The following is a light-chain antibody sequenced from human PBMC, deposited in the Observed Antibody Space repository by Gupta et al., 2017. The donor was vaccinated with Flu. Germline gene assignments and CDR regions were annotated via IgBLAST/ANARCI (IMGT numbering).Light chain of an antibody. CDR3: HKGYSTPQT. CDR2: AAS. CDR1: QSVSNF. V-gene: IGKV1-39*01. J-gene: IGKJ4*02. Sequence: PSSLSASVGDRVTITCRASQSVSNFLKWYQQKPGKAPNLLIYAASTLQGGVPSRFSGSGSGTDFTLTIDSLQPEDFATYYCHKGYSTPQTFGRGTTVEIK.